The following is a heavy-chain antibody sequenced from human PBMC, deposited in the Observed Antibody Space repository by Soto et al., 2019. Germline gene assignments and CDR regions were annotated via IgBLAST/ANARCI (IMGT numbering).Heavy chain of an antibody. CDR3: ARGGYSGYDRYYFDF. CDR1: GYSISRDYF. V-gene: IGHV4-38-2*02. CDR2: IYHSGST. J-gene: IGHJ4*02. D-gene: IGHD5-12*01. Sequence: SETLSLTCTVSGYSISRDYFWGWIRQSPGKGLEWIASIYHSGSTYFNPSVRSRVTISVDTSKNQFSLRLNYLTAADTAMYYCARGGYSGYDRYYFDFWGQGTLVTVYS.